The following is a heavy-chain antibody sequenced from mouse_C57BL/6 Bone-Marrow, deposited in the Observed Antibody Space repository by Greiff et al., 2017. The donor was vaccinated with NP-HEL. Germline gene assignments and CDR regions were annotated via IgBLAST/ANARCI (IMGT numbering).Heavy chain of an antibody. CDR2: ISSGGSYN. CDR3: ARHRGSLFDY. J-gene: IGHJ2*01. V-gene: IGHV5-6*01. Sequence: EVMLVESGGDLVKPGGSLKLSCAASGFTFSSYGMSWVRQTPDKRLEWVATISSGGSYNYYPDSVKGRFTISRDNAKNTLYLQMSSLKSEDTAMYYCARHRGSLFDYWGQGTTLTVSS. D-gene: IGHD1-1*02. CDR1: GFTFSSYG.